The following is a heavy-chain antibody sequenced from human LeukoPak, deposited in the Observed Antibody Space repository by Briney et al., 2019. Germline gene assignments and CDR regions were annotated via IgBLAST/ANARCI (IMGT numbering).Heavy chain of an antibody. D-gene: IGHD3-3*01. CDR2: ISYDGSNK. Sequence: GGSLRLSCAASGFTISSYAMHWVRQAPGKGLEWVAVISYDGSNKYYADSVKGRFTISRDNSKNTLYLQMNSLRAEDTAVYYCAGGIRTLRFLDWFDPWGQGTLVTVSS. CDR3: AGGIRTLRFLDWFDP. V-gene: IGHV3-30-3*01. J-gene: IGHJ5*02. CDR1: GFTISSYA.